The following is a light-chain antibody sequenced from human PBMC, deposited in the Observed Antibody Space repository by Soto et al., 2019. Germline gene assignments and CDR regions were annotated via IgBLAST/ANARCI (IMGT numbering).Light chain of an antibody. CDR2: DAS. V-gene: IGKV3-15*01. J-gene: IGKJ4*01. CDR3: QQYDRCPVT. CDR1: QSVSTN. Sequence: EIVMTQSPATLSVSQGERDTFSCRASQSVSTNVAWYQHKLGQSPRLLISDASTGASGIPPRFSGSGSGTEFTLTIDRLQSADFAVYYCQQYDRCPVTFGGGTQVE.